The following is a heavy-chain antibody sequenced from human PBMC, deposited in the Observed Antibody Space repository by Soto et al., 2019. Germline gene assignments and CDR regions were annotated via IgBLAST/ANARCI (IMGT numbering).Heavy chain of an antibody. D-gene: IGHD2-15*01. Sequence: VQLLESGGGLVQPGGSLRLSCVDSGFPSSNSAMSWVRQAPGKGLEWVSSLSGSGDNIFYADSVKGRFTISRDNSRNTLYLQMNSLRAEDTAVYYCAKAGYCSGGTCQVAFDIWGQGTVVTVSS. CDR2: LSGSGDNI. J-gene: IGHJ3*02. CDR1: GFPSSNSA. V-gene: IGHV3-23*01. CDR3: AKAGYCSGGTCQVAFDI.